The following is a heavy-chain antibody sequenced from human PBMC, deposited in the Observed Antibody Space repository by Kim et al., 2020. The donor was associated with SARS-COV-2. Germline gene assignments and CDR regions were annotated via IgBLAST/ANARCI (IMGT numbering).Heavy chain of an antibody. Sequence: ASVKVSCKASGYTFTGYYMHWVRQAPGQGLEWMGWINPNSGGTNYAQKFQGWVTMTRDTSISTAYMELSRLRSDDTAVYYCARGSRTYYYDSSGSGLDYWGQGTLVTVSS. D-gene: IGHD3-22*01. CDR1: GYTFTGYY. V-gene: IGHV1-2*04. J-gene: IGHJ4*02. CDR2: INPNSGGT. CDR3: ARGSRTYYYDSSGSGLDY.